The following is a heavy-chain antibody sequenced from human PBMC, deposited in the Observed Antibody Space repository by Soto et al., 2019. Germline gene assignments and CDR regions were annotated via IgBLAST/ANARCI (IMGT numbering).Heavy chain of an antibody. Sequence: QVQLVQSGAEVKKPGASVKVSWKAYGYTFTSYARHWVRQAPGQRLEWMGWINAGNGNTKYSQKFQGRVTITRDTSASTAYMELSSLRSEDTAVYYCATRSMITFGGVIVYPFDIWGQGTMVTVSS. D-gene: IGHD3-16*02. J-gene: IGHJ3*02. CDR2: INAGNGNT. CDR3: ATRSMITFGGVIVYPFDI. CDR1: GYTFTSYA. V-gene: IGHV1-3*01.